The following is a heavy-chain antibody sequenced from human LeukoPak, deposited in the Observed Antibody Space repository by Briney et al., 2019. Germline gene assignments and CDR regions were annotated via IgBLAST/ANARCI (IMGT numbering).Heavy chain of an antibody. CDR1: GGSISGTNSY. CDR2: IYSSGSS. V-gene: IGHV4-39*07. Sequence: SETLSLTCTVSGGSISGTNSYWGWIRQSPRTGLEWIGNIYSSGSSYYNPSLKSRVTISIDTSENQFSLKLTSVTAADTAVYYCARKREGPTTGIDYWGQGTLVTVSS. J-gene: IGHJ4*02. CDR3: ARKREGPTTGIDY. D-gene: IGHD1-26*01.